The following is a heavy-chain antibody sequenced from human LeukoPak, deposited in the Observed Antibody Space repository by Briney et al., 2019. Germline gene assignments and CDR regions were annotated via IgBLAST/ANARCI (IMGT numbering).Heavy chain of an antibody. J-gene: IGHJ4*02. D-gene: IGHD3-16*01. V-gene: IGHV6-1*01. CDR2: TYYRSKWYN. CDR3: TRDQTSVGGSYD. Sequence: SQTLSLTCAISGDSVSSNSAAWNWIRQSPSRCLEWLGRTYYRSKWYNEYAVSVKSRIIINPETSKNQFSLQLNSVTPEDTAVYYCTRDQTSVGGSYDWGQGTLVTVSS. CDR1: GDSVSSNSAA.